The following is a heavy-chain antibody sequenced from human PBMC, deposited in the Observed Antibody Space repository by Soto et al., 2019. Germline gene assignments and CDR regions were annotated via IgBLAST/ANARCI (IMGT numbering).Heavy chain of an antibody. CDR1: GYTFSNYD. CDR3: ARGKWLDY. D-gene: IGHD5-12*01. CDR2: MNPNSGNT. Sequence: QVQLVQSGAEVKKPGASVKVSCKASGYTFSNYDINWVRQATGQGLEWMGWMNPNSGNTGYAQKFQGRVKMTRSTSIGTANMELSSLRYEDTAVYFCARGKWLDYWGQGTLVTVPS. J-gene: IGHJ4*02. V-gene: IGHV1-8*01.